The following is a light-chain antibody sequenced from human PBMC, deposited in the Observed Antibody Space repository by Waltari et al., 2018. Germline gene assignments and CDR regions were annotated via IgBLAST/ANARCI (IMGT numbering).Light chain of an antibody. V-gene: IGKV3-20*01. Sequence: IVLTQSPGTLSLSPGERATLSCRASQSVSSSYFAWYQQKPGQAPRLLIFGASTRATGIPDRFSGSGSGTDFTLTISRLEPEDFAVYYCQQYGSSPNTFGQGTKLEIK. CDR2: GAS. CDR3: QQYGSSPNT. J-gene: IGKJ2*01. CDR1: QSVSSSY.